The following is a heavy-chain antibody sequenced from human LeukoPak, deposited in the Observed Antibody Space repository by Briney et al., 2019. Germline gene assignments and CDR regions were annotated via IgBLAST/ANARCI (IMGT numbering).Heavy chain of an antibody. V-gene: IGHV1-46*01. D-gene: IGHD6-19*01. CDR2: INPSGGST. CDR3: ARVGAVAGTLDYYYMDV. Sequence: GSVKVSCKASGYTFTSYYMHWVRQAPGQGLEWMGIINPSGGSTSYAQKFQGRVTMTRDTSTSTVYMELSSLRSEDTAVYYCARVGAVAGTLDYYYMDVWGKGTTVTVSS. J-gene: IGHJ6*03. CDR1: GYTFTSYY.